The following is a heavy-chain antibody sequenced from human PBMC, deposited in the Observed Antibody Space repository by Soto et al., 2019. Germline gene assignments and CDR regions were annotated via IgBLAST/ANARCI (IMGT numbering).Heavy chain of an antibody. Sequence: GGSLRLSCAASGFTFSDYYMSWIRQAPGKGLEWVSYISSSGSTIYYADSVKGRFTISRDNAKNSLYLQMNSLRAEDTAVYFCARDRTGTTFGPRTGNDPWGQGTLVTVSS. D-gene: IGHD1-1*01. CDR1: GFTFSDYY. V-gene: IGHV3-11*01. CDR2: ISSSGSTI. J-gene: IGHJ5*02. CDR3: ARDRTGTTFGPRTGNDP.